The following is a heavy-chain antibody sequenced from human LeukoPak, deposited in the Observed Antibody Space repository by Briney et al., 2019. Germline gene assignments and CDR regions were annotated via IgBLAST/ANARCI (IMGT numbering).Heavy chain of an antibody. D-gene: IGHD3-10*01. V-gene: IGHV4-59*10. Sequence: SETLSLTCAVYGGSFSSYYWSWIRQPVGKGLEWIGRIYTSGSTNYNPSLKSRVTMSVDTSKNQFSLKLSSVTAADTAVYYCARVTYYYGSGSYEFYYFDYWGQGTLVTVSS. CDR1: GGSFSSYY. CDR2: IYTSGST. CDR3: ARVTYYYGSGSYEFYYFDY. J-gene: IGHJ4*02.